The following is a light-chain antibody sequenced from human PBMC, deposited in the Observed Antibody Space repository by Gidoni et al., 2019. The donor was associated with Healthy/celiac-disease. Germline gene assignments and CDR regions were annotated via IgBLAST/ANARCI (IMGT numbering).Light chain of an antibody. CDR3: QQYDNLPGT. CDR2: DAS. V-gene: IGKV1-33*01. J-gene: IGKJ1*01. Sequence: DIQMTQSPSSLSASVGDRVTITCQASQDISNYLNWYQQKPGKATKLLIYDASNLETGVPSRFSGSGSGTDFTFTISSLQPEDIATYYCQQYDNLPGTFGQGTKVEIK. CDR1: QDISNY.